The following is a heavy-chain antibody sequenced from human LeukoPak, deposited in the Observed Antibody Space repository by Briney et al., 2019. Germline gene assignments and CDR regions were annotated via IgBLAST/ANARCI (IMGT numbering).Heavy chain of an antibody. CDR2: ISGYNGNT. CDR1: GYTFTNHG. Sequence: GASVMVSCKTSGYTFTNHGISWVRQAPGQGLEWMGWISGYNGNTNYVQKFRGRITMTTDTSTSTAYLQLRSLSSDDTALYYCARDLCLGRHDDGEPFDSWGQGTLVTVSS. V-gene: IGHV1-18*01. J-gene: IGHJ4*02. CDR3: ARDLCLGRHDDGEPFDS. D-gene: IGHD4-17*01.